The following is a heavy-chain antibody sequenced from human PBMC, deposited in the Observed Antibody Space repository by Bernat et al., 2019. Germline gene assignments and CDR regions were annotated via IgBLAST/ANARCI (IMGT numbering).Heavy chain of an antibody. J-gene: IGHJ3*02. Sequence: QVQLQESGPGLVKPSETLSLTCTVSGGSISSYYWSWIRQPPGKGLEWIGYIYYSGSTNYNPSLKSRVTISVDTSKNQFSLKLSSVTAADTAVYYCARRPDYYDSSGYYFVVAFDIWGQGTMVTVSS. CDR1: GGSISSYY. CDR3: ARRPDYYDSSGYYFVVAFDI. V-gene: IGHV4-59*01. CDR2: IYYSGST. D-gene: IGHD3-22*01.